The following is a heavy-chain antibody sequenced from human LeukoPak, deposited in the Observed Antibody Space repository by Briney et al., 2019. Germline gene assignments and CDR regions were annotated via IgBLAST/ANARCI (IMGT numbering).Heavy chain of an antibody. CDR3: AKASARSPYYYYYMDV. CDR2: MNPNSGNT. V-gene: IGHV1-8*03. CDR1: GGTFSSYA. J-gene: IGHJ6*03. Sequence: ASVKVSCTASGGTFSSYAISWVRQATGQGLEWMGWMNPNSGNTGYAQKFQGRVTITRNTSISTAYMELSSLRSEDTAVYYCAKASARSPYYYYYMDVWGKGTTVTVSS. D-gene: IGHD6-6*01.